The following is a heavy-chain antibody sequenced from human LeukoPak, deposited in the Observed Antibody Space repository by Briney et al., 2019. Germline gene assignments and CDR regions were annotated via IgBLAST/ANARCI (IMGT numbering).Heavy chain of an antibody. V-gene: IGHV4-34*01. CDR3: ASTYGSGND. CDR1: GGSFSGYY. D-gene: IGHD3-10*01. CDR2: INHSGST. J-gene: IGHJ4*02. Sequence: SETLSLTCAVYGGSFSGYYWSWIRQPPGKGLEWIGEINHSGSTNYNPSLKSRVTISVDTSKNRFSLKLSSVTAADTAVYYCASTYGSGNDWGQGTLVTVSS.